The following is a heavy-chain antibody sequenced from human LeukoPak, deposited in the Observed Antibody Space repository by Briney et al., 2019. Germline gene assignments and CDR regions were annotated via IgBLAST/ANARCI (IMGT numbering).Heavy chain of an antibody. CDR2: ISGSGGST. CDR1: GFTFSSYD. J-gene: IGHJ4*02. V-gene: IGHV3-23*01. D-gene: IGHD5-12*01. CDR3: AKDLGYSGYGYDY. Sequence: PGGSLRLSCAASGFTFSSYDMSWVRQAPGRGLEWVSAISGSGGSTYYADSVKGRFTISRDNSKNTLYLQMNSLRAEDTAVYYCAKDLGYSGYGYDYWGQGTLVTVSS.